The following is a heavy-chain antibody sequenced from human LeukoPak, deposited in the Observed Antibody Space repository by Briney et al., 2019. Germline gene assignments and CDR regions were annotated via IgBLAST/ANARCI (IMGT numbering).Heavy chain of an antibody. V-gene: IGHV3-72*01. CDR3: VRGYGGRTVYDFDI. J-gene: IGHJ3*02. CDR1: GIELYELH. CDR2: LRSKSNSCTT. D-gene: IGHD2-15*01. Sequence: GGSLGLSCEASGIELYELHMDWVRPDPGKGLEWVGRLRSKSNSCTTEYGESVKGRVTISIYDSKNSLYLQMNGLRPEDTAVYHCVRGYGGRTVYDFDIWGQVTMVTVSS.